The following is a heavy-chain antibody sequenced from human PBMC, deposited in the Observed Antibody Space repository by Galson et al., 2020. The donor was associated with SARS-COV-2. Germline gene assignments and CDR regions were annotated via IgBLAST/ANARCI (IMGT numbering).Heavy chain of an antibody. CDR1: GLTLDDYA. CDR3: AKDSYDVLTGYSYLDA. CDR2: ISWNSESV. J-gene: IGHJ5*02. V-gene: IGHV3-9*01. D-gene: IGHD3-9*01. Sequence: GGSLRLSCAASGLTLDDYAMYWVRQAPEKGLEWVSGISWNSESVAYADSVKGRFTLYRDNAKNSLYLQMNSLRPEDTAWYYCAKDSYDVLTGYSYLDAWCQGTLGTVSS.